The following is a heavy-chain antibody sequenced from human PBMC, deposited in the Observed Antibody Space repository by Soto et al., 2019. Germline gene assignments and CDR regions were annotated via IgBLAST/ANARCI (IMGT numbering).Heavy chain of an antibody. CDR2: ISGSGGST. CDR1: GFTFSSYA. D-gene: IGHD3-9*01. V-gene: IGHV3-23*01. J-gene: IGHJ4*02. CDR3: AKDRTYYDILTGYYSEYYFDY. Sequence: EVQLLESGGGLVQPGGSLRLSCAASGFTFSSYAMSWVRQAPGKGLEWVSAISGSGGSTYYADSVKGRFTISRDNSKNTLYLQMNSLRAEDTAVYYCAKDRTYYDILTGYYSEYYFDYWGQGTLVTVSS.